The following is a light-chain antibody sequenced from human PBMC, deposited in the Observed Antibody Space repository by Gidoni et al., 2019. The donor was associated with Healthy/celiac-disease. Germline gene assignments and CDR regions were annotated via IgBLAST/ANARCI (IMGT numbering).Light chain of an antibody. CDR2: GAS. Sequence: EIVLTQSPRTLSVSPGERATLSCRASQSVSSSYLALYQQKPGQAPRLLIYGASSRATGIPDRFSGSGSGTDFTLTISRLEPEDFAVYYCQQYGSSRITFGQGTRLEIK. CDR1: QSVSSSY. CDR3: QQYGSSRIT. J-gene: IGKJ5*01. V-gene: IGKV3-20*01.